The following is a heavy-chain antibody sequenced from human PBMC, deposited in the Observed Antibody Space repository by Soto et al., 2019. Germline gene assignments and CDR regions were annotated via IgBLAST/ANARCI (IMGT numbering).Heavy chain of an antibody. Sequence: SETLSLTCTVSGGSISSSSYYWGWIRQPPGKGMEWIGSIYYSGSTYYNPSLKSRVTISVDTSKNQFSLKLSSVTAADTAVYYCAIDRFLDPLRGYYGMHAWGYGTMVTVS. CDR1: GGSISSSSYY. J-gene: IGHJ6*02. CDR2: IYYSGST. V-gene: IGHV4-39*01. CDR3: AIDRFLDPLRGYYGMHA. D-gene: IGHD3-3*01.